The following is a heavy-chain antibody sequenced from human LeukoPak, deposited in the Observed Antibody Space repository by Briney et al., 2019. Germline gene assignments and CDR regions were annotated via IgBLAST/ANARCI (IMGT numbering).Heavy chain of an antibody. J-gene: IGHJ6*03. Sequence: GGSLRLSCAASGFTFSSYYMSWVRQAPGKGLEWVSSITLSGANTFYADSVMGRFTISRDNSKNTLYLQMNSLSAEDTAVYYCAKRGNPAVGHHYLDVWGEGTPVSVSS. CDR3: AKRGNPAVGHHYLDV. CDR1: GFTFSSYY. CDR2: ITLSGANT. V-gene: IGHV3-23*01. D-gene: IGHD2-2*01.